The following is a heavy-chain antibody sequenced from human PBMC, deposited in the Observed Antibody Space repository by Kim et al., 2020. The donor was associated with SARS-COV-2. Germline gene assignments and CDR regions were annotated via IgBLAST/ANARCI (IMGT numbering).Heavy chain of an antibody. CDR3: AKGTTITVSAATNY. Sequence: GGSLRLSCVASGLTFSNYAMSWVRQAPGKGLEWVSTISGGGGTTFYADSVKGRFTISRENSKNVLSLQMDGLRADDTAVYYCAKGTTITVSAATNYWGQGNLVTVS. D-gene: IGHD1-1*01. J-gene: IGHJ4*02. V-gene: IGHV3-23*01. CDR2: ISGGGGTT. CDR1: GLTFSNYA.